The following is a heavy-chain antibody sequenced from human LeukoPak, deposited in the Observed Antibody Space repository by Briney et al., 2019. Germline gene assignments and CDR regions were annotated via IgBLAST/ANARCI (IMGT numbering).Heavy chain of an antibody. V-gene: IGHV1-18*01. CDR1: GYTFTSYG. J-gene: IGHJ3*02. Sequence: ASVKVSCKASGYTFTSYGISWVRQAPGQGLEWMGWISAYNGNTNYAQKLQGRVTMTTDTSTSTAYMELRSPRSDDTAVYYCARDDPSAPYGVNDAFDIWGQGTMVTVSS. CDR2: ISAYNGNT. CDR3: ARDDPSAPYGVNDAFDI. D-gene: IGHD4-17*01.